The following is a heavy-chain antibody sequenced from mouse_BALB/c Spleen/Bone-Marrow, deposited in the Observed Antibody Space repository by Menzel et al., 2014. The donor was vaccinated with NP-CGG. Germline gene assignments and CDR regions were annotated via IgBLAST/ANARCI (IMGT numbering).Heavy chain of an antibody. Sequence: VQLQQSGAELARPGASVKMSCQDIFGYTFTRYTMHWEKQRPGQGLEWIGYINPSSAYTNYNQKFKDKATLTADKSSSTAYMQLSSLTSEDSAVYYCTIRYYAMDYWGQGTSVTVSS. CDR2: INPSSAYT. D-gene: IGHD1-1*01. CDR1: GYTFTRYT. V-gene: IGHV1-4*01. J-gene: IGHJ4*01. CDR3: TIRYYAMDY.